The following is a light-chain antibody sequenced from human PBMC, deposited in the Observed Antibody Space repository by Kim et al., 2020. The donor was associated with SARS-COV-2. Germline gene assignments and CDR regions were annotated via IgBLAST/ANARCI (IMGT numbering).Light chain of an antibody. CDR3: ASWDDGLNGPV. CDR2: RNH. CDR1: MSNIGNNF. J-gene: IGLJ3*02. V-gene: IGLV1-47*01. Sequence: SCSGSMSNIGNNFVYWYQQLPGAAPKLLVYRNHERPSGVPDRFSGSKSDTSASLAITGLRSADEADYYCASWDDGLNGPVFGGGTKLTVL.